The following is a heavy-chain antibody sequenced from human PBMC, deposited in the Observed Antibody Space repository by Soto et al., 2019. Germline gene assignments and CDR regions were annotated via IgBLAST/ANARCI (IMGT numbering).Heavy chain of an antibody. CDR1: GFTFGHYW. V-gene: IGHV3-74*01. Sequence: EVQLVEPGGGLVQPGGSLRLSCAVSGFTFGHYWMHWVRQAPGKGLMWVSRINVDGRITSYADSVEGRFTISRDNAKNTVALEMNSLRAEDTAVYYCARDFTTAETPGDDFDYWGQGALVTVSS. CDR3: ARDFTTAETPGDDFDY. D-gene: IGHD4-17*01. CDR2: INVDGRIT. J-gene: IGHJ4*02.